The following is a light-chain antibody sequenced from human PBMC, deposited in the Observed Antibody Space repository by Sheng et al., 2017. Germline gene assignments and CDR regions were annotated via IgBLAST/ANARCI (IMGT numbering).Light chain of an antibody. V-gene: IGKV1-5*03. CDR1: ENINKW. CDR3: QQYHTSMYA. J-gene: IGKJ2*01. CDR2: QAS. Sequence: DIQMTQSPSTVSASVGDRVTITCRASENINKWLAWYQQKSGKAPQLLIYQASRLESGVPSRFSGRGSGTEFTLTISSLQTDDFATYYCQQYHTSMYAFGQGTKLEIK.